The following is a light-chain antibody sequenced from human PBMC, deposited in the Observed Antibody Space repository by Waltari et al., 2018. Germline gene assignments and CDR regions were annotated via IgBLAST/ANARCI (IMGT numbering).Light chain of an antibody. CDR1: QGMSSY. V-gene: IGKV1-9*01. CDR3: QQLNSYPRT. J-gene: IGKJ2*02. Sequence: DIQLTQSPSFLSASVGDRVTITCRASQGMSSYLAWYQQKPGKAPKLLIYAASTLQSVVPSRFSGSGSGTEFTLTISSLQPEDFATYYCQQLNSYPRTFGQGTKLEIK. CDR2: AAS.